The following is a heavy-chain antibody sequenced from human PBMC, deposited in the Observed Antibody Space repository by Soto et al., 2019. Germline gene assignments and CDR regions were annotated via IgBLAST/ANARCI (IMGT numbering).Heavy chain of an antibody. J-gene: IGHJ1*01. D-gene: IGHD6-13*01. CDR3: ARDALAAGTF. V-gene: IGHV3-30-3*01. CDR2: ISYDGSNK. CDR1: GFTFSSYA. Sequence: PGGSLRLSCAASGFTFSSYAMHWVRQAPGKGLEWVAVISYDGSNKYYADSVKGRFTISRDNSKNTLYLQMNSLRAEDTAVYYCARDALAAGTFWGQGTLVTVAS.